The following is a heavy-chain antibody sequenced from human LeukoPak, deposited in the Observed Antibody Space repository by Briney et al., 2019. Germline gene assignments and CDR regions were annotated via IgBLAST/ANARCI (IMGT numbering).Heavy chain of an antibody. Sequence: PSETLTLTCTVSGGSISSSGYYWGWIRQPPGKGLEWIASIYYSGSTYYNPSLKSRVTISVDTSKNQLSLKLSSLTAADTAVYYCARHEYSGSYYGLSWFDPWGQGTLVTVSS. D-gene: IGHD1-26*01. J-gene: IGHJ5*02. CDR2: IYYSGST. CDR3: ARHEYSGSYYGLSWFDP. V-gene: IGHV4-39*01. CDR1: GGSISSSGYY.